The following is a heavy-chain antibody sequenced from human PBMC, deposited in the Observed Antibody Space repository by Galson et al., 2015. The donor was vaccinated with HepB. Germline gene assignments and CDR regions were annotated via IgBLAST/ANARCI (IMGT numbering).Heavy chain of an antibody. Sequence: CAISGDSVSSNSAAWNWIRQSPSRGLEWLGRTYYRSKWYNDYAVSVKSRITINPDTSKNQFSLQLNSVTPEDTAVYYCARGLASSGWRAFDYWGQGTLVTVSS. CDR1: GDSVSSNSAA. V-gene: IGHV6-1*01. CDR2: TYYRSKWYN. J-gene: IGHJ4*02. D-gene: IGHD6-19*01. CDR3: ARGLASSGWRAFDY.